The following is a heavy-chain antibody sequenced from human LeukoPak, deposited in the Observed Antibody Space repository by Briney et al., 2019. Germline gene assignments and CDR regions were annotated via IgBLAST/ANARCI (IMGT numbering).Heavy chain of an antibody. J-gene: IGHJ4*02. V-gene: IGHV3-9*01. CDR3: AKDISAVAAAGIDY. Sequence: PGGSLRLSCAASGFTFDDYAMHWVRQAPGKGLEWVSGISWNSESVAYADSVKGRFTISRDNAKNSLYLQMNSLRAEDTALYYCAKDISAVAAAGIDYWGQGTLVTVSS. CDR1: GFTFDDYA. CDR2: ISWNSESV. D-gene: IGHD6-13*01.